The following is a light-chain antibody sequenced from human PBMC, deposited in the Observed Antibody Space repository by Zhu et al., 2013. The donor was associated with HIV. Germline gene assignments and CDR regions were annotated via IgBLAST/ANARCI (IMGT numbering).Light chain of an antibody. CDR3: QHYNNWPTLA. Sequence: ETVMTQSPATLSVSPGERVTLSCRASQSVGTSLAWYQQKPGQAPRLLIYRTSTRATGIPARFSGSGSGTEFTLTISSLQSEDFAIYYCQHYNNWPTLAFGEGPRWRSN. CDR2: RTS. V-gene: IGKV3-15*01. J-gene: IGKJ4*01. CDR1: QSVGTS.